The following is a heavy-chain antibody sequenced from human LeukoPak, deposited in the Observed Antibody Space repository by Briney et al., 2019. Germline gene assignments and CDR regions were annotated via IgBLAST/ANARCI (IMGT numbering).Heavy chain of an antibody. CDR1: GFTFSNAW. J-gene: IGHJ4*02. D-gene: IGHD3-22*01. V-gene: IGHV3-15*01. CDR3: TTDIRRFYYDTSGY. Sequence: GGPLRLSCAASGFTFSNAWMSWVRQAPGKGLEWVGRIKSKTEGGTTDYAAPVKGRFTISRDDSKNTLYLQMNSLKTEDTAVYYCTTDIRRFYYDTSGYWGQGTLVTVSS. CDR2: IKSKTEGGTT.